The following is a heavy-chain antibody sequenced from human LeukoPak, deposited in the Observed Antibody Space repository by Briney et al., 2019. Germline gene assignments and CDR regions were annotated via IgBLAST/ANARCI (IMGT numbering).Heavy chain of an antibody. D-gene: IGHD4-11*01. V-gene: IGHV4-31*03. CDR3: ARDGLTTFDY. Sequence: LQTLSLTCTVSGGSLSSGGYYWSWIRQLPGKGLEWIGYIHYSVTYYNPSLKSRVTISVDTSKNQFSLNLTSVTAADTAVYYCARDGLTTFDYWGQGTLVTVSS. CDR1: GGSLSSGGYY. J-gene: IGHJ4*02. CDR2: IHYSVT.